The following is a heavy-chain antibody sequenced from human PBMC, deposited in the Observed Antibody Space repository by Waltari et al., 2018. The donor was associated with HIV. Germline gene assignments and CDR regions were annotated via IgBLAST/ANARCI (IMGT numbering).Heavy chain of an antibody. CDR1: GGSISSSSYY. CDR3: SSRSGNLYYYYGMDV. V-gene: IGHV4-39*01. CDR2: IYYGGST. J-gene: IGHJ6*02. D-gene: IGHD3-10*01. Sequence: QLQLQESGPGLVKPSETLSLTCTVSGGSISSSSYYWGWIRQPPGKGLEWIGSIYYGGSTYDNPSLKSRVIISVETSKNQFSLKLSSVTAADTAVYYCSSRSGNLYYYYGMDVWGQGTTVTVSS.